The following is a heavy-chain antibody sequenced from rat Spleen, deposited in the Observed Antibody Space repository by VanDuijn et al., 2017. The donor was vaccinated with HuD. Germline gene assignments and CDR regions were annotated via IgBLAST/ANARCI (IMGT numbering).Heavy chain of an antibody. J-gene: IGHJ2*01. CDR3: ARGGGIDY. D-gene: IGHD1-11*01. CDR1: GFTFSDYY. V-gene: IGHV5-17*01. Sequence: EVQLVESGGGLVQPGRSLKLSCAASGFTFSDYYMAWVRQAPTKGLEWVATISYDGSSTYYRDSVKGRFTISRDNAKSTLYLQMDSLTSEDTATYYCARGGGIDYWGQGVMVTVSS. CDR2: ISYDGSST.